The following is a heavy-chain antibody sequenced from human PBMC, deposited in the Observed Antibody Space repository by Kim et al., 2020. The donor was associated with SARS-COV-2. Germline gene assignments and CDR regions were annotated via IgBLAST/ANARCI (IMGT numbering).Heavy chain of an antibody. V-gene: IGHV1-69*01. CDR3: ATDESSDLGLAL. CDR2: TGHIIRTP. Sequence: GKALEWMGGTGHIIRTPNYARKFQGRLTINLGESPHTSYMEWSNLTSDDTAVYYCATDESSDLGLALWGQGTLVTVSS. D-gene: IGHD3-10*01. J-gene: IGHJ4*02.